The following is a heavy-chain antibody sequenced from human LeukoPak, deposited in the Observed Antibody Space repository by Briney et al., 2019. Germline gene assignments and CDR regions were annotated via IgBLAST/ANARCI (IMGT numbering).Heavy chain of an antibody. CDR2: IYYSGST. CDR3: ARIVQRHYDFWSGPKRGNYYYYYMDV. D-gene: IGHD3-3*01. V-gene: IGHV4-59*01. Sequence: TSETLSLTCTVSGGSISSYYWSWIRQPPGKGLVWIGYIYYSGSTNYNPSLKSRVAISVDTSKNQFSLKLSSVTAADTAVYYCARIVQRHYDFWSGPKRGNYYYYYMDVWGKVTTVTVSS. CDR1: GGSISSYY. J-gene: IGHJ6*03.